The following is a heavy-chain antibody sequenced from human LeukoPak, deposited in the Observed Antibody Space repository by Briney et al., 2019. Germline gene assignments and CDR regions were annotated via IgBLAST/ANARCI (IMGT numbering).Heavy chain of an antibody. J-gene: IGHJ4*02. Sequence: KPSETLSLTCTVSSGSISGYYWSWIRQPPGKGLEWIGYVYYSGSTNYNPSLKSRVTMSVDTSKNQFSLKVSSVTAADTAVYYCARGYSYGYRWRHFDCWAREPWSPSPQ. V-gene: IGHV4-59*01. D-gene: IGHD5-18*01. CDR1: SGSISGYY. CDR3: ARGYSYGYRWRHFDC. CDR2: VYYSGST.